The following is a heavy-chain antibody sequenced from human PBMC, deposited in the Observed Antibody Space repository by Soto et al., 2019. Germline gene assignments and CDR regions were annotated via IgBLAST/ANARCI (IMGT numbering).Heavy chain of an antibody. CDR3: TTDPRPLTMILVVNSY. CDR1: GFTFSDAW. CDR2: IKRKIDGETT. V-gene: IGHV3-15*01. D-gene: IGHD3-22*01. J-gene: IGHJ4*02. Sequence: PGGSLRLSCAASGFTFSDAWMNWVRQAPGKGLEWVGRIKRKIDGETTDYAAPVKGRFTISRDDSKNTLYLQMNSLNTEDTALYYCTTDPRPLTMILVVNSYWGQGTLVTSPQ.